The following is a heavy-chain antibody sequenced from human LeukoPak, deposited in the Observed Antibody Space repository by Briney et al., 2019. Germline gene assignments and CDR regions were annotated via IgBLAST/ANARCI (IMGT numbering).Heavy chain of an antibody. CDR2: IIPIFGTA. CDR3: ARDETGYYYYMDV. Sequence: ASVKVSCKASGYTSSSYAISWVRQAPGQGLEWMGGIIPIFGTANYAQKFQGRVTITADESTSTAYMELSSLRSEDTAVYYCARDETGYYYYMDVWGKGTTVTVSS. D-gene: IGHD3-9*01. J-gene: IGHJ6*03. V-gene: IGHV1-69*13. CDR1: GYTSSSYA.